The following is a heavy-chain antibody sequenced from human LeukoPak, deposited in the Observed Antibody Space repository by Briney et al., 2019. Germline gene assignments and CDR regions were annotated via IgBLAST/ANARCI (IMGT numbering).Heavy chain of an antibody. CDR1: GFSFSSCP. Sequence: GGSLRLSCAASGFSFSSCPMSWVRQAPGKGLEWVSTISTSGTDTYYPDSVKGRFTISRDNSKNALFLQMNSLRAEDTAVYYCATKGIEGSLAAFENSWGQGTPVTVSP. D-gene: IGHD6-13*01. CDR3: ATKGIEGSLAAFENS. J-gene: IGHJ4*02. CDR2: ISTSGTDT. V-gene: IGHV3-23*01.